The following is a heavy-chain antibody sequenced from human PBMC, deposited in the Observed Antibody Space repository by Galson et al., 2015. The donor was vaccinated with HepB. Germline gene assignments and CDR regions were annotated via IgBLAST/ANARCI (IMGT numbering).Heavy chain of an antibody. CDR1: GFTFSSYA. CDR3: ARRQPEYYDFWSGPFDY. Sequence: SLRLSCAASGFTFSSYAMHWVRQAPGKGLEWVAVISYDGSNKYYADSVKGRFTISRDNSKNTLYLQMNSLRAEDTAVYYCARRQPEYYDFWSGPFDYWGQGTLVTVSS. D-gene: IGHD3-3*01. CDR2: ISYDGSNK. V-gene: IGHV3-30-3*01. J-gene: IGHJ4*02.